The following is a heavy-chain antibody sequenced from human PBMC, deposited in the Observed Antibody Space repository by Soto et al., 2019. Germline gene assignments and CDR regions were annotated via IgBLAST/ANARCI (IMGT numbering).Heavy chain of an antibody. D-gene: IGHD3-10*01. V-gene: IGHV1-69*02. CDR3: AAIYGSGYRAFAY. J-gene: IGHJ4*02. CDR2: INPIVSMS. Sequence: QVQLVQSGTEVKKPGSSVKVSCKASGDTFSFYTINWVRQAPGLGLEWVGRINPIVSMSNYAQKFQGRVSMTADKSTSTAYMELRSLTSDDTAMYFCAAIYGSGYRAFAYWGQGALFIVSS. CDR1: GDTFSFYT.